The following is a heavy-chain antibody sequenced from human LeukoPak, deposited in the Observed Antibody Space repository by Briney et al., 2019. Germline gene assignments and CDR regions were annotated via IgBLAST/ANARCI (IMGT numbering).Heavy chain of an antibody. Sequence: GSLRLSCTASGFRFSSYGIHWVRQTPGKGLEWVALVSYVGSNKDYADSVKGRFTVSRDNSKNTVYLQINSLRAEDTAVYYCAREMGSVYFDYWGQGTLVTVSS. J-gene: IGHJ4*02. D-gene: IGHD3-10*01. CDR3: AREMGSVYFDY. V-gene: IGHV3-33*01. CDR1: GFRFSSYG. CDR2: VSYVGSNK.